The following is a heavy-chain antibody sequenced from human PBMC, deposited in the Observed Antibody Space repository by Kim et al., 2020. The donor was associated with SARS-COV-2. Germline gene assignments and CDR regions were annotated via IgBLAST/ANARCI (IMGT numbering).Heavy chain of an antibody. CDR2: INHSGDM. CDR3: ARRPAGFDW. CDR1: GGSFSGYY. V-gene: IGHV4-34*01. J-gene: IGHJ4*02. Sequence: SETLSLTCAVYGGSFSGYYWSWIRQPPGKGLEWIGEINHSGDMYRNPSLKSRVTISVDTSKNQFSLRVTSMTAADTAVYYCARRPAGFDWWGQGTPVPVS.